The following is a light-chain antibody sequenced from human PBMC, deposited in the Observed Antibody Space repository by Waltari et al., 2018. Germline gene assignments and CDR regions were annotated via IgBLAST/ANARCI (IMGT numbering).Light chain of an antibody. CDR3: HQRFKWPLT. CDR1: QSVARF. V-gene: IGKV3-11*01. Sequence: EIVLAQSPATLSLSPGERAALSCRASQSVARFLAWYQHKPGQAPRLIIYDASTRATGLPAMFSCSGAGTDFPLTICSLEPEDFSVYYCHQRFKWPLTFGGGTEVEIK. J-gene: IGKJ4*01. CDR2: DAS.